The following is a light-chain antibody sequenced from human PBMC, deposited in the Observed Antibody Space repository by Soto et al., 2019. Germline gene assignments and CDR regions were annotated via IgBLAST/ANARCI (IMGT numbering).Light chain of an antibody. CDR2: GAS. CDR3: QQYGSSPLIS. V-gene: IGKV3-20*01. J-gene: IGKJ5*01. Sequence: EIVLTQSPGTLSLSPGERATLYCRASQSVSSDYLAWYQQKPGQAPRLLIFGASKRATGIPDRFSGSGSGRDFTLTISGLEPEDFAVYYCQQYGSSPLISFGQGTRLEIK. CDR1: QSVSSDY.